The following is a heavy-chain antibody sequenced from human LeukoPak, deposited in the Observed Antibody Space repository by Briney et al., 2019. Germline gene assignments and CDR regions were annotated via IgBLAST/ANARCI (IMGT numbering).Heavy chain of an antibody. V-gene: IGHV4-59*01. J-gene: IGHJ4*02. D-gene: IGHD6-6*01. CDR3: ARASIAARRYFDY. CDR2: IYYSGST. Sequence: SETLSLTCTVSGGSISSYYWSWIRQPPGKGLEWIGYIYYSGSTNYNPSLKSRVTISVDTSKNQFSLKLSSVTAADTAVYYCARASIAARRYFDYWGQGTLVTVSS. CDR1: GGSISSYY.